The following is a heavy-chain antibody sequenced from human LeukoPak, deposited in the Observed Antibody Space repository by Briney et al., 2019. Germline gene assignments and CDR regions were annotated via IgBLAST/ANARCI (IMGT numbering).Heavy chain of an antibody. V-gene: IGHV3-30*18. CDR3: AKDGVATIMGEYFDY. J-gene: IGHJ4*02. CDR2: ISYDGSNK. Sequence: GGSLRLSCAASGFTFSSYGMHWVRQAPGKGLEWVAVISYDGSNKYYADSVKGRFTISRDNSKNTLYLQMNSLRAEDTAVYYCAKDGVATIMGEYFDYWGQGTLVTVSS. CDR1: GFTFSSYG. D-gene: IGHD5-12*01.